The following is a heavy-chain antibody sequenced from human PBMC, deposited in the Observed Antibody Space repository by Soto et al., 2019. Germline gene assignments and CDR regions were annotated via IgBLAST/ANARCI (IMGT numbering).Heavy chain of an antibody. CDR3: ARDNRAYCGGECHY. J-gene: IGHJ4*02. V-gene: IGHV1-3*01. CDR1: GYTFTSYA. CDR2: INAGNGNT. Sequence: ASLKVSCKASGYTFTSYALHWVRQAPGQRLEWMGWINAGNGNTKYSQKFQGRVIITRDTSASTAYMELRSLRSEDTAVYYCARDNRAYCGGECHYWGQGTLVTVSS. D-gene: IGHD2-21*01.